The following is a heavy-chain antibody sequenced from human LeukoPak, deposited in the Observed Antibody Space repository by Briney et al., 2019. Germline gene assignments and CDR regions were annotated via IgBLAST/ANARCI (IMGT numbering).Heavy chain of an antibody. CDR1: GFPFSSYW. V-gene: IGHV3-7*04. D-gene: IGHD5-24*01. CDR3: TRVGYIDEGVDY. J-gene: IGHJ4*02. Sequence: GGSLRLSCVASGFPFSSYWMTWVRQAPGKGLEWVANIKQDGSKKSYVDSVKGRFTISRDNAKNSLYLQMNSLRAEDTAIYYCTRVGYIDEGVDYWGQGTLVTVSS. CDR2: IKQDGSKK.